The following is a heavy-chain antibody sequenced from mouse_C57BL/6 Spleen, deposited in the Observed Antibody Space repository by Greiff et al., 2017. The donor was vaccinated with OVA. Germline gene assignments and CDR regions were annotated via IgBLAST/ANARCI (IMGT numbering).Heavy chain of an antibody. D-gene: IGHD1-1*01. CDR3: ARDDCSSYGRGYYAMDY. Sequence: QVQLQQSGAELVKPGASVKISCKASGYAFSSYWMNWVKQRPGKGLEWIGQIYPGDGDTNYNGKFKGKATLTADKSSSTAYMQLSSLTSDDFAVYCCARDDCSSYGRGYYAMDYWGQGTSVTVSS. CDR2: IYPGDGDT. J-gene: IGHJ4*01. V-gene: IGHV1-80*01. CDR1: GYAFSSYW.